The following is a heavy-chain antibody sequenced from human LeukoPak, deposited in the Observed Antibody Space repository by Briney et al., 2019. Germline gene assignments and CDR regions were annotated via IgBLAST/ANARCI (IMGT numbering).Heavy chain of an antibody. CDR2: IYHSGST. CDR3: ARKAYAGDRTFDY. V-gene: IGHV4-4*02. CDR1: GGSISSSNW. J-gene: IGHJ4*02. Sequence: PSGTLSLTCAVSGGSISSSNWWSWVRQPPGKGLEWIGEIYHSGSTNYNPSLKSRVTISVDKSKNQFSLKLNSVTAADTAVYYCARKAYAGDRTFDYWGQGTLVTVSS. D-gene: IGHD4-23*01.